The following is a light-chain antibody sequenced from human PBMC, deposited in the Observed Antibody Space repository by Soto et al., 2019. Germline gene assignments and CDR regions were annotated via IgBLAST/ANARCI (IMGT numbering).Light chain of an antibody. CDR3: QQYGSSPVS. Sequence: EIVLTQSPGTLSLSPGERATLSCRASQSVSSSNLAWYQHKPGQAPRLVMYGASSRATGIPDRFGGSGSGTDYTLTISRLEPEDFAIYYCQQYGSSPVSFGQGTKLEIK. J-gene: IGKJ2*03. V-gene: IGKV3-20*01. CDR1: QSVSSSN. CDR2: GAS.